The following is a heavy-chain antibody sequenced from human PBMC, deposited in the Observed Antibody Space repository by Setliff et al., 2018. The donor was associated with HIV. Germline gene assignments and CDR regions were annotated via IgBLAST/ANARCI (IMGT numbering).Heavy chain of an antibody. CDR1: GGSLRDYY. V-gene: IGHV4-34*01. CDR3: AKGRRGYDSRLFYYHHGMDV. CDR2: SNQSGSG. J-gene: IGHJ6*02. Sequence: PSETLSLTCVMDGGSLRDYYRSWIRQSPGKGLEWIGESNQSGSGNYNPSLKSRVTISVDTSRNEFFLNMGSVTAADTAVYYCAKGRRGYDSRLFYYHHGMDVWGQGTTVTVSS. D-gene: IGHD5-12*01.